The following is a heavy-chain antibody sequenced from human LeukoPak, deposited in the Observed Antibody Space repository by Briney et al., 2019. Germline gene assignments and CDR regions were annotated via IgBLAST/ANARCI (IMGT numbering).Heavy chain of an antibody. J-gene: IGHJ4*02. CDR2: IKSKTNGGTI. V-gene: IGHV3-15*01. Sequence: SGGSLRLSCAASGFTFSNAWMTWVRQAPGKGLEWIARIKSKTNGGTIDYAAPVKGRFTISRDDSKDTLYLQMNILKIEDAAVYYCTTVGSAWNFDYWGQGTLVTVSS. CDR1: GFTFSNAW. CDR3: TTVGSAWNFDY. D-gene: IGHD6-25*01.